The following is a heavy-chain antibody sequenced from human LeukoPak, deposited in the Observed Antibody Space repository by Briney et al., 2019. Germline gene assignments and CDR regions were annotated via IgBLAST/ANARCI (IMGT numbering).Heavy chain of an antibody. Sequence: SETLSLTCTVSGGSISSHNWSWIRQPPGKGLEWIGYIYYSGSTNYNPSLKSRVTMSVGMSKNQFSLNLKSVTAADTAVYYCARDYYASRGDAFDMWGQGTMVTVSS. D-gene: IGHD3-22*01. J-gene: IGHJ3*02. CDR3: ARDYYASRGDAFDM. CDR2: IYYSGST. V-gene: IGHV4-59*11. CDR1: GGSISSHN.